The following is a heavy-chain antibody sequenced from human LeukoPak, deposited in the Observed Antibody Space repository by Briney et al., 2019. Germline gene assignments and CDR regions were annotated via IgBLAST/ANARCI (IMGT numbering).Heavy chain of an antibody. CDR3: ARDHSAFGTTFLLSY. J-gene: IGHJ4*02. Sequence: SVKVSCKASGGTFSSYAISWVRQAPGQGLEWMGGIIPIFGTANYAQKFQGRVTITADESTSTAYMELSSLRSEDTAVYYCARDHSAFGTTFLLSYWGQGALVTVSS. CDR2: IIPIFGTA. CDR1: GGTFSSYA. D-gene: IGHD3-3*02. V-gene: IGHV1-69*13.